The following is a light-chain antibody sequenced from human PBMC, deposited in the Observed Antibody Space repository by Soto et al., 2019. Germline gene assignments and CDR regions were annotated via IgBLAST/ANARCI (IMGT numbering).Light chain of an antibody. J-gene: IGLJ3*02. CDR1: SSDVGSYNL. CDR2: EVS. V-gene: IGLV2-23*02. Sequence: QSALTQPASVSGSPGQSITISCTGTSSDVGSYNLVSWYQQHPGKAPKLMIYEVSKRPSGVSNRFSGSKSGNTASLTISGLQAEDEADYYCCSYAGSSTPQWVFGGGTKL. CDR3: CSYAGSSTPQWV.